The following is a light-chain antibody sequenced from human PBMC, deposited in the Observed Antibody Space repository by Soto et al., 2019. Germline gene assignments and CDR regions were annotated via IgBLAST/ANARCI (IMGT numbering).Light chain of an antibody. Sequence: EIVLTQSPGTLCLSPGESATLSCRASQSVSSTYLAWYQQKPGQAPRLLIYDASSRATGIPDKFIGSGSGSDFSLTISRLEPEDSAMYYCQHYGKSPRFFTFGPGTKVDIK. CDR3: QHYGKSPRFFT. CDR2: DAS. CDR1: QSVSSTY. V-gene: IGKV3-20*01. J-gene: IGKJ3*01.